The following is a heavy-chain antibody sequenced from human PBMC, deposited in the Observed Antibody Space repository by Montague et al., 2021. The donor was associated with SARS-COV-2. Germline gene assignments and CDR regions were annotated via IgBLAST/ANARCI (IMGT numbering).Heavy chain of an antibody. V-gene: IGHV3-23*01. J-gene: IGHJ4*02. CDR3: LNYHGSGSYGDF. CDR1: GFTFSTYA. CDR2: ISASGVRT. Sequence: SLRLPCAASGFTFSTYAMTWVRQAPGKGLEWVSSISASGVRTHYPDSVKGRFTISRDNSKNTLYLQMSSLRAEDTAVYFCLNYHGSGSYGDFWGQGTLVTVSP. D-gene: IGHD3-10*01.